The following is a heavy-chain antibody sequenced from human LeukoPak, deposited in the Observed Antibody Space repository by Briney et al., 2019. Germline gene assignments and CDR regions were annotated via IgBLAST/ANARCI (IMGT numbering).Heavy chain of an antibody. CDR1: GLTVSSNH. V-gene: IGHV3-53*01. CDR2: IYSGDST. D-gene: IGHD2-21*02. Sequence: PGGSLRLSCAASGLTVSSNHMSWVRQAPGKGLEWVSAIYSGDSTYYADSAKGRFTISRDDSKSALYLQMNSLRAEDTAVYYSARGLVYLTAHFDCWGQGTLVIVSS. CDR3: ARGLVYLTAHFDC. J-gene: IGHJ4*02.